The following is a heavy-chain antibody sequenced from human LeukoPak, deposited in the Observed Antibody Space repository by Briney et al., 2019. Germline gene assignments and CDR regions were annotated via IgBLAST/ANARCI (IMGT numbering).Heavy chain of an antibody. CDR3: ASFIYVWGSYPTVY. J-gene: IGHJ4*02. Sequence: PGGSLRLSCAASGFSVSSNYMSWVRQAPGKGLEWVSVIYSGGSTYYADSVKGRFTISRDNSKNTLYLQMNSLRAEDTAVYYCASFIYVWGSYPTVYWGQGTLVTASS. CDR1: GFSVSSNY. CDR2: IYSGGST. D-gene: IGHD3-16*02. V-gene: IGHV3-66*01.